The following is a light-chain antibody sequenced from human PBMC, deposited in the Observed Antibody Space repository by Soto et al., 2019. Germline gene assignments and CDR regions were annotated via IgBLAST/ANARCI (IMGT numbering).Light chain of an antibody. J-gene: IGLJ3*02. CDR1: SSNIGAGYD. Sequence: QSVLTQPPSVSGAPGQRVTISCAGTSSNIGAGYDGHWYQQLPGQAPKLLIFGSNIRPSGVPDRFSGSKSGSSVSLAITGLQTEDEADYYCQSFDSSLGGSVFGGGTKLTVL. V-gene: IGLV1-40*01. CDR3: QSFDSSLGGSV. CDR2: GSN.